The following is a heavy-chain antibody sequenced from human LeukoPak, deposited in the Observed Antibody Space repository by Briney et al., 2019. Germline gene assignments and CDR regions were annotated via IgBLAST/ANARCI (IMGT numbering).Heavy chain of an antibody. CDR1: GFAFSSYW. J-gene: IGHJ3*02. Sequence: GGSLRLSCAASGFAFSSYWMSWVRQAPGKGLEWVANIKQDGGEKYYVDSVKGRFTISRDNAKNSLYLQMNSLRAEDTAVYYCVRVVTVSNTDPAFDIWGQGTMVTVSS. V-gene: IGHV3-7*01. CDR3: VRVVTVSNTDPAFDI. CDR2: IKQDGGEK. D-gene: IGHD2-21*02.